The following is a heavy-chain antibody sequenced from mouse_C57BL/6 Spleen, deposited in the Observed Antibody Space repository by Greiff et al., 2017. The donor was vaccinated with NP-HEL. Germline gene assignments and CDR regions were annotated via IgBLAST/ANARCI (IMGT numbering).Heavy chain of an antibody. CDR2: IYPSDSET. D-gene: IGHD4-1*01. CDR1: GYTFTSYW. V-gene: IGHV1-61*01. CDR3: ARYSSGTGAWFAY. J-gene: IGHJ3*01. Sequence: QVQLQQPGAELVRPGSSVKLSCKASGYTFTSYWMDWVKQRPGQGLEWIGNIYPSDSETHYNQKFKDKATLTVDKSSSTAYMQLSSLTSEDSAVYYCARYSSGTGAWFAYWGQGTLVTVSA.